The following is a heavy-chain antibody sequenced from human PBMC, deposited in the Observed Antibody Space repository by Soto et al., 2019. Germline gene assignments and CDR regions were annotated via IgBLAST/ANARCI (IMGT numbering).Heavy chain of an antibody. CDR1: GYSFTSYW. V-gene: IGHV5-51*01. CDR2: IYPGDSDT. D-gene: IGHD3-3*01. Sequence: GESLKISCKGSGYSFTSYWIGWVRQMPGKGLEWMGIIYPGDSDTRYSPSFQGQVTISADKSISTAYLQWSSLKASDTAMYYCARADYDFWSGYPHNDYWGQGTLVTVSS. CDR3: ARADYDFWSGYPHNDY. J-gene: IGHJ4*02.